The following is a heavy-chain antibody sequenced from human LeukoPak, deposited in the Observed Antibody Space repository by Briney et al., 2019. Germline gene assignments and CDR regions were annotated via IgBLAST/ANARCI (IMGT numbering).Heavy chain of an antibody. Sequence: PSETLSLTCTVSGVSISSYYWSWIRQPPGKGLEWIGYIYYSGSTNYNPSLKSRVTISVDTSKNQFSLKLSSVTAADTAVYYCARLLGDYSGFDYWGQGTLVTVSS. CDR3: ARLLGDYSGFDY. D-gene: IGHD2-15*01. V-gene: IGHV4-59*01. J-gene: IGHJ4*02. CDR2: IYYSGST. CDR1: GVSISSYY.